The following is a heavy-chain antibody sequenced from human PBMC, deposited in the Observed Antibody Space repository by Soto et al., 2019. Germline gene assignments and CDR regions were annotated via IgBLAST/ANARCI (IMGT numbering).Heavy chain of an antibody. CDR3: ARDSSGFDY. Sequence: QVQLVESGGGVVQPGRSLRLSCAASGFTFSSYAMHWVRRAPGKGLEWVAVISYDGSNKYYADSVKGRFTISRDNSKNTLYLQMNSLRAEDTAVYYCARDSSGFDYWGQGTLVTVSS. CDR2: ISYDGSNK. CDR1: GFTFSSYA. J-gene: IGHJ4*02. V-gene: IGHV3-30-3*01. D-gene: IGHD6-19*01.